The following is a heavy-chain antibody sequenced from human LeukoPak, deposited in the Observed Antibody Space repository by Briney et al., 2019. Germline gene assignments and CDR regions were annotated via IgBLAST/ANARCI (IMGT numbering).Heavy chain of an antibody. CDR2: IYYSGST. V-gene: IGHV4-59*01. CDR1: GGSISSYY. J-gene: IGHJ5*02. Sequence: SETLSLTCTVSGGSISSYYWSWIRQPPGKGLEWIGYIYYSGSTNYNPSLKSRVTISVDTSKNQFSLKLSSVTAADTAVYYCARDYYGSGSYSSNWFDPWGQGTLVTVSS. CDR3: ARDYYGSGSYSSNWFDP. D-gene: IGHD3-10*01.